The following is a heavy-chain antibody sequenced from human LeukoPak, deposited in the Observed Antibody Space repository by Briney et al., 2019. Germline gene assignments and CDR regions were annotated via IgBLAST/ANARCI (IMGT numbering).Heavy chain of an antibody. D-gene: IGHD3-3*01. J-gene: IGHJ6*03. CDR3: ARDGIAVFGVITGNYYYMDV. CDR2: ISHSGGT. V-gene: IGHV4-34*01. Sequence: SETLSLTCAVHGGSFSDYSWSWIRQPPGKGLEWIGEISHSGGTNYNPSLKSRVTMSVDTSNNQFSLKLKSVTAADTAVYYCARDGIAVFGVITGNYYYMDVWGKGTTVSVFS. CDR1: GGSFSDYS.